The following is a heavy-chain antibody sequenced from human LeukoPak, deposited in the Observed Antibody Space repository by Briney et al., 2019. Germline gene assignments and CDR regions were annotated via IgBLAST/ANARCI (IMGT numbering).Heavy chain of an antibody. CDR2: IITYNGNT. CDR3: ARLGAPVFYYYMDV. Sequence: ASAKVSCKASGYTFTSFGITWVRQAPGQGLEWMGWIITYNGNTNYAQNLQGRVTMTTDTSTSTAYMELRSLTSDDTAVYYCARLGAPVFYYYMDVWGKGTTVTVSS. CDR1: GYTFTSFG. D-gene: IGHD1-26*01. V-gene: IGHV1-18*01. J-gene: IGHJ6*03.